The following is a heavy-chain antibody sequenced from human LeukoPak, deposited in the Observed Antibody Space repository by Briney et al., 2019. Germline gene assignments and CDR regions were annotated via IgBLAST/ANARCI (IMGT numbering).Heavy chain of an antibody. CDR3: ARGTAAKSYYFDY. J-gene: IGHJ4*02. D-gene: IGHD1-1*01. CDR2: IYHSGST. V-gene: IGHV4-38-2*01. CDR1: GYSISSGYY. Sequence: SETLSLTCAVPGYSISSGYYWGWIRQPPGKGLEWIGSIYHSGSTYYNPSLKSRVTISVDTSKNQFSLKLSSVTAADTAVYYCARGTAAKSYYFDYWGQGTLVTVSS.